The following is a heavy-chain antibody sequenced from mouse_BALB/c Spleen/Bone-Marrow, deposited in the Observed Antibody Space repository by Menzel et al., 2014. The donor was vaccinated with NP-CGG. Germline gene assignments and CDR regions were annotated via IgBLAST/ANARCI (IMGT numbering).Heavy chain of an antibody. CDR3: ARNPRWLLAMDY. CDR2: SRNKANVYTT. J-gene: IGHJ4*01. CDR1: GFTFSDFY. Sequence: VQLQQSGGGLVQPGGSLRLSCATSGFTFSDFYMEWVRQPPGKRLEWIAASRNKANVYTTEYSASVKGRFIVSRDTSQSILYLQMNALRAEDTAIYYCARNPRWLLAMDYWGQGTSVTVSS. V-gene: IGHV7-1*02. D-gene: IGHD2-3*01.